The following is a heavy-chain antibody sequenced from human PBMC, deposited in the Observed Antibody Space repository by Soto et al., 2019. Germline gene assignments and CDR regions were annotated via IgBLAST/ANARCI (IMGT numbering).Heavy chain of an antibody. D-gene: IGHD1-26*01. V-gene: IGHV1-3*04. J-gene: IGHJ3*01. CDR1: GYTFTTYA. CDR3: ARSSGNYDNAFDV. CDR2: ISTDNGNT. Sequence: QVQLVQSGAEVKKPGASVRVSCKPSGYTFTTYAMHWVRQAPGQRLEWMGWISTDNGNTKYSQKFPGRVTITRDTSASIVYMEPSSLRSEATAVYYCARSSGNYDNAFDVWGQGTMVSVS.